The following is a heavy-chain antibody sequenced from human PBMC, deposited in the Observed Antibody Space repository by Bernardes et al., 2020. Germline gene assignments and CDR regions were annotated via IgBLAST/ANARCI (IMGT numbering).Heavy chain of an antibody. D-gene: IGHD5-12*01. CDR3: ATGTGSRWLQSWDY. Sequence: GGSLRLSCAASGLTFSSYSMNWVRQAPGKGLEWVSYISGSSSTIYYADSVKGRFTISRDNAKNSLFLQMNSLRAEDTAVYYCATGTGSRWLQSWDYWGQGTLVTVSS. V-gene: IGHV3-48*01. CDR2: ISGSSSTI. J-gene: IGHJ4*02. CDR1: GLTFSSYS.